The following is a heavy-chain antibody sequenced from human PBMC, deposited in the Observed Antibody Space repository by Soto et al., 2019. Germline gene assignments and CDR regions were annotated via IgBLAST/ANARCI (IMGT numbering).Heavy chain of an antibody. D-gene: IGHD3-10*01. CDR2: IYYSGST. V-gene: IGHV4-59*01. J-gene: IGHJ5*02. CDR1: GGSISSYY. CDR3: AKLGEIWFGELFWFDP. Sequence: PSETLSLTCTVSGGSISSYYWSWIRQPPGKGLDWIGYIYYSGSTYYNPSLKSRVTISVDTSNNQFSLKLSSVTAADTAVYYCAKLGEIWFGELFWFDPWGQGTLVTVSS.